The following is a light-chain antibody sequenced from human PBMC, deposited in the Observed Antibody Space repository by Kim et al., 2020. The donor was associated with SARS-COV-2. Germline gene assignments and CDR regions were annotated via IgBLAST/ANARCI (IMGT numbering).Light chain of an antibody. J-gene: IGLJ3*02. Sequence: ALGRTVRMTCQGDSLRRYYASWYQQKPGQAPVLVIYGKNNRPSGIPDRFSGSSSGNTASLTITGAQAEDEADYYCNSRDSSGNHWVFGGGTQLTVL. CDR3: NSRDSSGNHWV. CDR1: SLRRYY. CDR2: GKN. V-gene: IGLV3-19*01.